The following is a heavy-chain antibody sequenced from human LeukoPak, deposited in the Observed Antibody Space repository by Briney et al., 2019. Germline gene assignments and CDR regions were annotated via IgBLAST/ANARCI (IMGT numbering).Heavy chain of an antibody. D-gene: IGHD2-8*02. J-gene: IGHJ6*03. CDR2: MYHSGST. V-gene: IGHV4-38-2*02. Sequence: SETLSLTCTVSGYSINSAYYWGWIRQPPGKGLEWIGSMYHSGSTYYNPSLQSRVTISVDTSKNQFSLKLSSVTAADTAVYYCARDGGVLYYYYYYYMDVWGKGTTVTVSS. CDR3: ARDGGVLYYYYYYYMDV. CDR1: GYSINSAYY.